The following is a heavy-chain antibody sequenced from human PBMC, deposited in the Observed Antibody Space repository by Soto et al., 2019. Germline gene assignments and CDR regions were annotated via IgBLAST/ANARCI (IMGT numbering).Heavy chain of an antibody. CDR1: GGTFSSYA. V-gene: IGHV1-69*01. J-gene: IGHJ6*02. D-gene: IGHD2-2*01. CDR3: ARSQGSSTSLEIYYYYYYGMDV. Sequence: QVQLVQSGAEVKKPGSSVKVSCKASGGTFSSYAISWVRQAPGQGLEWMGGIIPISGTANYAQKFQGRVTITADESTSTAYVELSSLRSEDTAVYNCARSQGSSTSLEIYYYYYYGMDVWGQGTTVPVSS. CDR2: IIPISGTA.